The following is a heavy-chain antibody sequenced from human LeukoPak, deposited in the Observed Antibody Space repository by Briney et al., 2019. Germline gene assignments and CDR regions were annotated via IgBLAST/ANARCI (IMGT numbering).Heavy chain of an antibody. D-gene: IGHD6-13*01. V-gene: IGHV4-34*01. Sequence: SETLSLTCAVYGGSFSGYYWNWIRQPPGKGLEWIGEVYHTGSTNYNPSLKSRVTISVDTSKNQFSLRLSSVTAADTAVYYCARVTGYVMEDYFDYWGQGTLVTVSS. J-gene: IGHJ4*02. CDR3: ARVTGYVMEDYFDY. CDR1: GGSFSGYY. CDR2: VYHTGST.